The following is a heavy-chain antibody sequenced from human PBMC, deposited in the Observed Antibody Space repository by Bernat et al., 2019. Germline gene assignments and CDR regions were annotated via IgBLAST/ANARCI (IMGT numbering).Heavy chain of an antibody. Sequence: EVRLVESGGGLTQPGGSPRLSCTVSGFTVSNNYVSWVRQAPGKGLEWVSVFYSGGSTYHADSVKGRFTIAVDNSKNTLYLQMNSLTVEDTAVYYCAKGGGIWGYGMDVWGQGTTVIVSS. CDR1: GFTVSNNY. V-gene: IGHV3-53*01. D-gene: IGHD3-16*01. J-gene: IGHJ6*02. CDR2: FYSGGST. CDR3: AKGGGIWGYGMDV.